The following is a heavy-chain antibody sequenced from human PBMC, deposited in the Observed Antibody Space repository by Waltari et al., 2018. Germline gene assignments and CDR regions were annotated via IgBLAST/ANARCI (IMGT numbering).Heavy chain of an antibody. CDR2: INQDGSEK. CDR1: GFTFRNNW. CDR3: TRGGDDSSWYWRN. J-gene: IGHJ4*02. D-gene: IGHD6-13*01. V-gene: IGHV3-7*01. Sequence: EVQLVESGGGLVQPGGSVRLSCAASGFTFRNNWMTWVRQAPGKGLEWVANINQDGSEKYSVESVKGRFTISRDNAKNSLYLQLNSLRADDTAVYYCTRGGDDSSWYWRNWGQGTLVTVSS.